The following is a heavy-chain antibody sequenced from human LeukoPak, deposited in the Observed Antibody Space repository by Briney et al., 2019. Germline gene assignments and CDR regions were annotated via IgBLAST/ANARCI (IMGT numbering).Heavy chain of an antibody. CDR3: ARLRRNGASGGFYYYYDY. V-gene: IGHV3-21*01. Sequence: GGSLRLSCAASGFTFTSFSFNWVRQAPGKGLEWVSSINSIATYTYYADSVRGRFTISRDNAKNSVYLQMGSLRAEDTGVYYCARLRRNGASGGFYYYYDYWGQGTLVTVSS. J-gene: IGHJ4*02. CDR1: GFTFTSFS. D-gene: IGHD2-15*01. CDR2: INSIATYT.